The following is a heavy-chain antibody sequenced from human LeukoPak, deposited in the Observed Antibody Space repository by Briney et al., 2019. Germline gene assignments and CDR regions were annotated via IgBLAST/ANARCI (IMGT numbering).Heavy chain of an antibody. J-gene: IGHJ3*02. V-gene: IGHV3-30*04. CDR3: AREVIWFGEPIGAFDI. CDR1: GFTFSSYA. Sequence: PGGSLRLSCAASGFTFSSYAMHWVRQAPGKGLEWVAVISYDGSNKYYADSVKGRFTISRDNSKNTLYLQMNSLRAEDTAVYDCAREVIWFGEPIGAFDIWGQGTMVTVSS. D-gene: IGHD3-10*01. CDR2: ISYDGSNK.